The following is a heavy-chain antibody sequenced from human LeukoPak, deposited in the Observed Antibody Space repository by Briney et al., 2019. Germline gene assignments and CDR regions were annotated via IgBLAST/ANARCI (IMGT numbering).Heavy chain of an antibody. D-gene: IGHD6-13*01. Sequence: SETLSLTCTVSGGSVSSGIYSWSWIRQPPGKGLEWIGYIYYSGSSNYNPSLMSRVAISVDTSKNQFSLKLGSVTAADAAVYYCARGESSNWSFDYWGQGALVTVSS. CDR3: ARGESSNWSFDY. J-gene: IGHJ4*02. V-gene: IGHV4-61*01. CDR1: GGSVSSGIYS. CDR2: IYYSGSS.